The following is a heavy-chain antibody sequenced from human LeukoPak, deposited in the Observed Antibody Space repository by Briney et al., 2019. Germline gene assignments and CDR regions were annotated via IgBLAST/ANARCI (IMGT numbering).Heavy chain of an antibody. D-gene: IGHD2-2*01. CDR1: GGSFSGYY. V-gene: IGHV4-34*01. CDR3: ASICSTSCCVNGMDV. CDR2: INHSGST. J-gene: IGHJ6*02. Sequence: SETLSLTCAVYGGSFSGYYWSWIRQPPGKGLEWIGEINHSGSTNYSPSLKSRVTISVDTSKNQFSLKLSSVTAADTAVYYCASICSTSCCVNGMDVWGQGTTVTVSS.